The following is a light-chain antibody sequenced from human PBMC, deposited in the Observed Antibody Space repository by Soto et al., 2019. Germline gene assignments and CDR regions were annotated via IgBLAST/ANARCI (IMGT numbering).Light chain of an antibody. CDR3: SSYTRSSTGV. J-gene: IGLJ3*02. CDR2: EVS. CDR1: SDDVGGYNY. Sequence: QSALTQPASVSGSPGQSITISCTGTSDDVGGYNYVSWYQQYPGKAPQLIIYEVSNRPSGVSNRFSGSKSVNTASLTISGLRAEDEADYYCSSYTRSSTGVFGGGTKLTVL. V-gene: IGLV2-14*01.